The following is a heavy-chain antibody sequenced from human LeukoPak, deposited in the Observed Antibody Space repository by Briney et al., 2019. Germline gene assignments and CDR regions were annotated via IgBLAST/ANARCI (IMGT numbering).Heavy chain of an antibody. J-gene: IGHJ4*02. V-gene: IGHV3-15*01. CDR1: GLTFSNAW. Sequence: PGGSLRLSCVASGLTFSNAWMSWVRQAPGKGLEWVGRIKSKTDGETTDYAAPVKGRFTISRDDSKNTLYLQMNSLRAEDTAVYYCARVEWDYWGQGTLVTVSS. CDR2: IKSKTDGETT. CDR3: ARVEWDY. D-gene: IGHD3-3*01.